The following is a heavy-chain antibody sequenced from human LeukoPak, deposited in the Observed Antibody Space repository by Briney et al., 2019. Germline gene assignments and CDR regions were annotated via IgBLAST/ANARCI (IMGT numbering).Heavy chain of an antibody. Sequence: SETLSLTCTVSGGSISSYYWSWLRQPPGKGLEWIGYIYYSGSTNYNPSLKSRVTISVDTSKNQFSLKLSSVTAADTAVYYCARLGGYCSSTSCYYRNYFDYWGQGTLVTVSS. CDR2: IYYSGST. CDR1: GGSISSYY. J-gene: IGHJ4*02. V-gene: IGHV4-59*08. D-gene: IGHD2-2*01. CDR3: ARLGGYCSSTSCYYRNYFDY.